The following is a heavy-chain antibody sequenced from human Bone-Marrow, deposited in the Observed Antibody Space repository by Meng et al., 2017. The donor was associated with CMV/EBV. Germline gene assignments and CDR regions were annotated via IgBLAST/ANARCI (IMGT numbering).Heavy chain of an antibody. Sequence: GESLKISCAASGFSVSTNYMSWVRQAPGKALEWVSIVYSDGTTYYTDSVKGRFTISRDYAKDTLHLQMNSLRAEDTALYYCGRYCTTSTCYSAFDVWGQGTMVTVSS. D-gene: IGHD2-2*02. J-gene: IGHJ3*01. CDR1: GFSVSTNY. V-gene: IGHV3-53*01. CDR3: GRYCTTSTCYSAFDV. CDR2: VYSDGTT.